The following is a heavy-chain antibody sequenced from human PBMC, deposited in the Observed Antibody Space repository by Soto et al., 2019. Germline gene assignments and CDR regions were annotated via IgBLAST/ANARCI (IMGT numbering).Heavy chain of an antibody. Sequence: EVQLLESGGGLVQPGESLRLSCAASGFTFSYYWMHWVRQAPGMGLVWVSRIHSDGSSTTYADSVEGRFTISRDNARNTLYLQMNSLRAEDTAGYYWARGDRGAFELWGQGTGLTVSS. D-gene: IGHD3-16*01. CDR2: IHSDGSST. V-gene: IGHV3-74*01. CDR3: ARGDRGAFEL. J-gene: IGHJ3*01. CDR1: GFTFSYYW.